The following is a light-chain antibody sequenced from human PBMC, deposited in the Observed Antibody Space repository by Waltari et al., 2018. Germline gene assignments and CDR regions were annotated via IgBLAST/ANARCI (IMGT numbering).Light chain of an antibody. CDR3: QQRSNWPPT. CDR1: HSVSSS. J-gene: IGKJ1*01. CDR2: DVS. V-gene: IGKV3-11*01. Sequence: ELVLTPSPATLSLSPGERVTLSCRASHSVSSSLAWYQQRPGQAPRLLFHDVSNRATGIPARFSVSGSGTDFTLTISSLEAEDFAVYYCQQRSNWPPTFGQGTKVEIK.